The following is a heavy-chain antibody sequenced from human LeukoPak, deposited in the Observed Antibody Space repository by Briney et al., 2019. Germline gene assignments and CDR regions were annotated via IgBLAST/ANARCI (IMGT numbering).Heavy chain of an antibody. J-gene: IGHJ5*02. CDR2: IWYDGSNK. D-gene: IGHD2-15*01. Sequence: SGGSLRLSCAASGFTFSSYGTHWVRQAPGKGLEWVAVIWYDGSNKYYADSVKGRFTISRDDSKNTLYLQMNSLRAEDTAVYYCAKDLFLAPTAIVVVVAAPDWFDPWGQGTLVTVSS. CDR3: AKDLFLAPTAIVVVVAAPDWFDP. CDR1: GFTFSSYG. V-gene: IGHV3-33*06.